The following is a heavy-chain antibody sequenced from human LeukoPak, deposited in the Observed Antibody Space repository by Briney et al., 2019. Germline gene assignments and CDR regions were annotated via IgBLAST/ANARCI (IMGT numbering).Heavy chain of an antibody. CDR2: INHSGST. Sequence: KPSETLSLTCAVYGGSFSGYYWSWIRQPPGKGLEWVGEINHSGSTNYNPSLKRRVTISVDTSKTQFSLKLSSVTAADTAVYYCARGEMVATTSYWFDPWGQGTLVTVSS. CDR3: ARGEMVATTSYWFDP. V-gene: IGHV4-34*01. D-gene: IGHD5-12*01. J-gene: IGHJ5*02. CDR1: GGSFSGYY.